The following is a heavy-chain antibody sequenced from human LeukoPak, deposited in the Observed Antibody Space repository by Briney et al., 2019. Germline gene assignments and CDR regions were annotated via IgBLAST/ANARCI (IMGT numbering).Heavy chain of an antibody. J-gene: IGHJ4*02. CDR3: TTDLPYYDFWSGYYTAPHDY. CDR2: IKSKTDGGTT. Sequence: GGSLRLSCAASGFTFSNAWMSWVRQAPGKGLEWVGRIKSKTDGGTTDYAAPVKGRFTISRDDSKNTLYLQMNSLKTEDTAVYYCTTDLPYYDFWSGYYTAPHDYWGQGTLVTVSS. CDR1: GFTFSNAW. D-gene: IGHD3-3*01. V-gene: IGHV3-15*01.